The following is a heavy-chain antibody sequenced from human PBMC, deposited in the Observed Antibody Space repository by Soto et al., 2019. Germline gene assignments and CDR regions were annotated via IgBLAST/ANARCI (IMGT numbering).Heavy chain of an antibody. V-gene: IGHV3-30*18. J-gene: IGHJ4*02. D-gene: IGHD3-22*01. Sequence: GGSLRLSCAASGFTFSSYGMHWVRQAPGKGLEWVAVISYDGSNKYYADSVKGRFTISRDNSKNTLYLQMNSLRAEDTAVYHCAKSSSYDSSGYFDYWGQGTLVTVSS. CDR1: GFTFSSYG. CDR2: ISYDGSNK. CDR3: AKSSSYDSSGYFDY.